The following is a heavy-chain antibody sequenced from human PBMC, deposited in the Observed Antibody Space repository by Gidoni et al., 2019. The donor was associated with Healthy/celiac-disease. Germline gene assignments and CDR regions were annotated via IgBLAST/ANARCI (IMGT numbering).Heavy chain of an antibody. CDR3: ARGDGLQFDP. V-gene: IGHV4-34*01. CDR1: GGSFSGYY. CDR2: INHSGST. J-gene: IGHJ5*02. D-gene: IGHD6-25*01. Sequence: QVQLQQWGAGLLKPSETLSLTCAVYGGSFSGYYWSWIRQPPGKGLEWIGEINHSGSTNYNPTLKSRVTISVDTSKNQLSLKLSSVTAADTAVYYCARGDGLQFDPWGQGTLVTVSS.